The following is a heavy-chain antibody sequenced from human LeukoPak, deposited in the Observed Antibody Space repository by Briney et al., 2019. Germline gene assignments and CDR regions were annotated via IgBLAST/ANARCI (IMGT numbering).Heavy chain of an antibody. CDR1: GGSISSSSYY. V-gene: IGHV4-39*01. CDR3: ARQLPLLWFGELLSPDAFDI. J-gene: IGHJ3*02. CDR2: IYYSGST. Sequence: SGTLSLTCTVSGGSISSSSYYWGWIRQPPGKRLEWIGSIYYSGSTYYNPSLKSRVTISVDTSKNQFSLKLSSVTAADTAVYYCARQLPLLWFGELLSPDAFDIWGQGTMVTVSS. D-gene: IGHD3-10*01.